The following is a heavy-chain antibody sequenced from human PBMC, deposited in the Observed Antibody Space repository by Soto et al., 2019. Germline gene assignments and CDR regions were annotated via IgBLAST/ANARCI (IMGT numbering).Heavy chain of an antibody. V-gene: IGHV1-69*01. D-gene: IGHD3-22*01. J-gene: IGHJ5*02. CDR2: IIPILGTA. Sequence: QEQLVQSGAEVKKPGSSVKVSCKASGGIFSSYAISWVRQAPGQGLEWMGGIIPILGTANYAQKFQGRVMITADESTNTAYMDLGSLKSEDPAIHYCARGGSGYVWFTESWSQGAPVPVSP. CDR3: ARGGSGYVWFTES. CDR1: GGIFSSYA.